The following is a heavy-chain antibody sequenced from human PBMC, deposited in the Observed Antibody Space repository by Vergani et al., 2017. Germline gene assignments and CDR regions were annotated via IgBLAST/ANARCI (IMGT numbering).Heavy chain of an antibody. J-gene: IGHJ4*02. CDR3: TTAPRLSYYCGRGE. D-gene: IGHD3-10*02. V-gene: IGHV3-15*01. CDR2: IKSKTDGGTT. Sequence: VQLVESGGGVVQPGRSLRLSCAASGFTFSSYGMHWVRQAPGKGLEWVGRIKSKTDGGTTDYAAPVKGRFTISRDDSKNTLYLQMNSLKTEDTAVYYCTTAPRLSYYCGRGEGGQGTLVTVSS. CDR1: GFTFSSYG.